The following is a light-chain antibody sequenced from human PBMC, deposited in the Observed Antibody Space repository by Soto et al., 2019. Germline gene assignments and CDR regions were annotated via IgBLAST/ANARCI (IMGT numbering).Light chain of an antibody. V-gene: IGKV1-12*01. J-gene: IGKJ1*01. CDR1: QDVNRW. CDR2: AAS. CDR3: LQDYDYPRT. Sequence: DIQMTQSPSTLSAAVGDRVTITCRASQDVNRWLAWYQQKAGKAPNLLISAASRLQSGVPSRFSGRGSGTDFTLTISSLQPEDFATYYCLQDYDYPRTFGQGTKVDIK.